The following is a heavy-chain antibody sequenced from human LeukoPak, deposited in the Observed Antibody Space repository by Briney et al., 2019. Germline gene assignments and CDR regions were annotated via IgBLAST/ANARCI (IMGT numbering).Heavy chain of an antibody. D-gene: IGHD6-13*01. J-gene: IGHJ4*02. CDR2: INPNSGGT. Sequence: GASVKVSCKASGYTFTGYYMHWVRQAPGQGLEWMGWINPNSGGTNYAQKFQGRVTMTRNTSISTAYMELSRLRSDDTAVYYCARDLLTAAGGGYWGQGTLVTVSS. CDR1: GYTFTGYY. V-gene: IGHV1-2*02. CDR3: ARDLLTAAGGGY.